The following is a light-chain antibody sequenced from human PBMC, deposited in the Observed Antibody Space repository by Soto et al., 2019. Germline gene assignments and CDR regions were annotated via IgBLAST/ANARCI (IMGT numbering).Light chain of an antibody. CDR2: AAS. CDR1: ESIDNW. J-gene: IGKJ4*01. CDR3: QQVHDYPIT. Sequence: DIQVTQSPSTLSASVGDAVTITCRASESIDNWLAWYQQKPGKAPKLLIFAASTLVRGVPSKFSGRGSGTEFTLTIASLQPDDFATYYCQQVHDYPITFGGGTKVDIK. V-gene: IGKV1-5*01.